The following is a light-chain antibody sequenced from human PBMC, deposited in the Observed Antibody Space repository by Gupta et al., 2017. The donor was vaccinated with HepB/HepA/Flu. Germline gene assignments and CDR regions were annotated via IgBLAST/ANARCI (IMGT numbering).Light chain of an antibody. CDR2: EVS. J-gene: IGLJ2*01. CDR3: CSYAGSSTLVV. CDR1: SSDVGSYNL. V-gene: IGLV2-23*02. Sequence: QSALIQPASVSGSPGQSITISCTGTSSDVGSYNLVSWYQQHPGKAPKLMIYEVSKRPSGVSNRFSGSKSGNTASLTISGLQAEDEADYYCCSYAGSSTLVVFGGGTKLTVL.